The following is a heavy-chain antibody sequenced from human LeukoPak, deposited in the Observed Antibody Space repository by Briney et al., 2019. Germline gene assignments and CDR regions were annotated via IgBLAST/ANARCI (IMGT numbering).Heavy chain of an antibody. D-gene: IGHD2/OR15-2a*01. CDR1: GGSISSYY. V-gene: IGHV4-59*01. J-gene: IGHJ4*02. CDR3: ARVSRILYYFDY. CDR2: IYYSGST. Sequence: ASETLSLTCIVSGGSISSYYWSWIRQPPGKGLEWIGYIYYSGSTNYNPSLKSRVTISVDTSKNQFSLKLSSVTAADTAVYYCARVSRILYYFDYRGQGTLVTVSS.